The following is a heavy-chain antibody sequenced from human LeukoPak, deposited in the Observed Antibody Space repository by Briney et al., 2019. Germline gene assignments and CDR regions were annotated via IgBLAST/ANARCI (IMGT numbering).Heavy chain of an antibody. V-gene: IGHV3-48*04. CDR3: ARRIQGMAPYYFDY. CDR2: ISSSSSTI. J-gene: IGHJ4*02. CDR1: GFTFSSYS. Sequence: GGSLRLSCAASGFTFSSYSMNWVRQAPGKGLEWVSYISSSSSTIYYADSVKGRFTISRDNAKNTLYLQMNSLRAEDTAVYYCARRIQGMAPYYFDYWGQGTLVTVSS. D-gene: IGHD5-24*01.